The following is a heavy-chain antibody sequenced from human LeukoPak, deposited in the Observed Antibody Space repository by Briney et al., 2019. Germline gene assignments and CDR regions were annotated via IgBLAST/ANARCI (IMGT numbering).Heavy chain of an antibody. CDR1: GYTFTGYY. J-gene: IGHJ3*02. Sequence: GASVKVSCKASGYTFTGYYMHWVRQAPGQGLEWMGWINPNSGGTNYAQKFQGRVTMTRDTSISTAYMELSRVRSDDTAVYYCARDRAWGPGSIVGALLLEGAFDIWGQGTMVTVSS. V-gene: IGHV1-2*02. CDR3: ARDRAWGPGSIVGALLLEGAFDI. CDR2: INPNSGGT. D-gene: IGHD1-26*01.